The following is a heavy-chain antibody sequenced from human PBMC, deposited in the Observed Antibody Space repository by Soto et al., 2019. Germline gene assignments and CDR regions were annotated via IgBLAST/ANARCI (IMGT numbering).Heavy chain of an antibody. Sequence: ASVKVSCKASGYTFTSYAMHWVRQAPGQRLEWMGWINAGNGNTKYSQKFQGRVTITRDTSASTAYMELSSLRSEDTAVYYCAGVSGSYPLPPNDCFAPGGREPLVPSPQ. J-gene: IGHJ5*02. V-gene: IGHV1-3*01. CDR1: GYTFTSYA. D-gene: IGHD3-16*02. CDR3: AGVSGSYPLPPNDCFAP. CDR2: INAGNGNT.